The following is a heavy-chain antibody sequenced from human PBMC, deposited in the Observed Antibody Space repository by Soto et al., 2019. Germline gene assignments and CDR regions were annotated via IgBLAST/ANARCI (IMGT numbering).Heavy chain of an antibody. CDR1: GGTFGNYA. Sequence: QLQLVQSGTEVKKPGSSVTVSCKASGGTFGNYAINWLRQAPGQGLQWMGDISPMFHKANYEQTFQGRVSITADESTNTVYMELSSLRSEDTALYYCAREGEVHTPVFGAWCQGTLVTVSS. J-gene: IGHJ5*02. V-gene: IGHV1-69*01. CDR3: AREGEVHTPVFGA. CDR2: ISPMFHKA. D-gene: IGHD3-10*01.